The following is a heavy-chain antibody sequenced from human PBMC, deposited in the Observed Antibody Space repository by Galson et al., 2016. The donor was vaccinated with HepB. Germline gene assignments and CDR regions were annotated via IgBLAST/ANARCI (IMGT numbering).Heavy chain of an antibody. Sequence: SLRLSCAASGFSFSNYAMSWVRQAPGKGLEWVSVISGSGDSTYYADSVKGRFTISRDNSKKTLFLQMDSLRAEDTAVYYCALSWGGCSSTTCYFDFDFWGQGTLVTVSS. CDR3: ALSWGGCSSTTCYFDFDF. D-gene: IGHD2-2*01. CDR1: GFSFSNYA. J-gene: IGHJ4*02. V-gene: IGHV3-23*01. CDR2: ISGSGDST.